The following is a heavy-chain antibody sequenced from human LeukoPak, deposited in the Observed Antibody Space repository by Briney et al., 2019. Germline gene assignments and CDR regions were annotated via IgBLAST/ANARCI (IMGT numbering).Heavy chain of an antibody. CDR1: GSSTADYG. CDR3: VRDLSASWYSLGF. J-gene: IGHJ4*01. D-gene: IGHD6-13*01. V-gene: IGHV3-20*04. Sequence: GGSLRLSCVASGSSTADYGMSWVRQRPGKGLEWVSGINWDGGASAYSDSVKGRFTISRDDGQNSLFLHMRELRDDNTALDFCVRDLSASWYSLGFWGQGALLTVSS. CDR2: INWDGGAS.